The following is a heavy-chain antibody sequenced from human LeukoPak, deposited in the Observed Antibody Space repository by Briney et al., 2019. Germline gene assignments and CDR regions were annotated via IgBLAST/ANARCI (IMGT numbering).Heavy chain of an antibody. CDR3: ARDGDWAPYYYYYYYMDV. J-gene: IGHJ6*03. D-gene: IGHD2-21*02. CDR1: GYTFTSYY. Sequence: ASVKVSCKASGYTFTSYYMHWVRQAPGQGLEWMGIINLSGGSTSYAQKFQGRVTMTRDTSTSTVYMELSSLRSEDTAVYYCARDGDWAPYYYYYYYMDVWGKGTTVTVSS. V-gene: IGHV1-46*01. CDR2: INLSGGST.